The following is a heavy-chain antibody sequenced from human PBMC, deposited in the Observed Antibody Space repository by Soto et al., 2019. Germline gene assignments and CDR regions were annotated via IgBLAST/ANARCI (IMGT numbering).Heavy chain of an antibody. CDR2: ISGSGGST. J-gene: IGHJ4*02. D-gene: IGHD6-13*01. V-gene: IGHV3-23*01. CDR3: AKDRNRVRVAAAGLFDY. Sequence: EVQLLESGGGLVQPGGSLRLSCAASGFTFSSYAMSWVRQAPGKGLEWVSAISGSGGSTYYADSVKGRFTISRDNPKNTLYLQMNSLRAEDTAVYYCAKDRNRVRVAAAGLFDYWGQGTLVTVSS. CDR1: GFTFSSYA.